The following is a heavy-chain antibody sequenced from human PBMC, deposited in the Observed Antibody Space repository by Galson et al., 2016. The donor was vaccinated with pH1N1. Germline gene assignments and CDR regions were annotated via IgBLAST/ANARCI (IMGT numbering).Heavy chain of an antibody. J-gene: IGHJ5*02. D-gene: IGHD6-13*01. CDR3: ARWQQGSATFYP. CDR2: VSRSGDT. Sequence: TLSLTCTVSGGSISVGTYYWSWVRQPAGKALEWIGGVSRSGDTNYNPSLGSRVTVSVDTSKNQFSMRLASVAASDTAVYYCARWQQGSATFYPWGQGTLVSVPS. V-gene: IGHV4-61*02. CDR1: GGSISVGTYY.